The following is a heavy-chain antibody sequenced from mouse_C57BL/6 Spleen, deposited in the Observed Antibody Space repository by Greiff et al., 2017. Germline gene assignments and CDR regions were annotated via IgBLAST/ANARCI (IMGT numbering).Heavy chain of an antibody. Sequence: DVHLVESGGGLVKPGGSLKLSCAASGFTFSDYGMHWVRQAPEKGLEWVAYISSGSGTIYYADTVKGRFTISRDNAKTTLYLQMTSLRSADTSWXYCARENPYYGYGLDYWGQGTTLTVSS. J-gene: IGHJ2*01. CDR3: ARENPYYGYGLDY. D-gene: IGHD1-1*01. V-gene: IGHV5-17*01. CDR1: GFTFSDYG. CDR2: ISSGSGTI.